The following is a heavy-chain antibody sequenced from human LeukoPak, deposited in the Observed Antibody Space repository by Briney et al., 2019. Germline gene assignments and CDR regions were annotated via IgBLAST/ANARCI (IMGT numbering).Heavy chain of an antibody. J-gene: IGHJ3*02. V-gene: IGHV4-34*01. CDR2: INHSGST. D-gene: IGHD3-3*01. CDR3: ARDRHVYDFWSGYYHAFDI. CDR1: GGSFSGYY. Sequence: SETLSLTCAVYGGSFSGYYWSWIRQPPGKGLEWIGEINHSGSTNYNPSLKSRVTISVDTSKNQFSLKLSSVTAADTAVYYCARDRHVYDFWSGYYHAFDIWGQGTMVTVSS.